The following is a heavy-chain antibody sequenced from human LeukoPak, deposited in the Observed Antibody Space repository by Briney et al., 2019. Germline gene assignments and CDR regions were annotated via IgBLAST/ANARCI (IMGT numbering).Heavy chain of an antibody. Sequence: ASVKVSCKTSGYSFTSFGITWVRQAPGQGLEWMGWISANNGDANSAQRFQGRVTMTTDTSTSTAYMELRSLRSDDTAVYYCARGLLDPTLGFDYWGQGTLVTVSS. D-gene: IGHD2-21*01. J-gene: IGHJ4*02. CDR2: ISANNGDA. V-gene: IGHV1-18*01. CDR3: ARGLLDPTLGFDY. CDR1: GYSFTSFG.